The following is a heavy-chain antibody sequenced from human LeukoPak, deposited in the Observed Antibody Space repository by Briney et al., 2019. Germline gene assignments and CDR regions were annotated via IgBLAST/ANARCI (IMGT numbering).Heavy chain of an antibody. J-gene: IGHJ4*02. CDR3: AKGDQWELPFDY. D-gene: IGHD1-26*01. Sequence: GGSLRLSCAASGCTFSSYGMHWVRQAPGKGLEWVAFIRYDGSNKYYADSVKGRFTISRDNSKNTLYLQMNSLRAEDTAVYYCAKGDQWELPFDYWGQGTLVTVSS. CDR1: GCTFSSYG. CDR2: IRYDGSNK. V-gene: IGHV3-30*02.